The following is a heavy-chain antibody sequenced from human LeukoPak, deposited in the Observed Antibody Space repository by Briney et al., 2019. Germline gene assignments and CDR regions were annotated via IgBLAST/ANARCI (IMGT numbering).Heavy chain of an antibody. CDR2: ISKNSDYI. CDR3: ARVRPGYYCGY. V-gene: IGHV3-21*05. J-gene: IGHJ4*02. Sequence: GGSLRLSCVASGFTFSIYSMNWVRQAPGKGLEWASYISKNSDYIYNADSVRGRFTISRDNAKNSLYLQMNSLRAEDTAVYYCARVRPGYYCGYWGQGILVTVSS. CDR1: GFTFSIYS.